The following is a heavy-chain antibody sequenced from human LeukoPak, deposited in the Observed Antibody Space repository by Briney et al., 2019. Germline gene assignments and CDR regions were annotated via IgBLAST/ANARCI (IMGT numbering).Heavy chain of an antibody. CDR3: VRDPSGSGFAFDS. CDR2: IWFDGSNK. V-gene: IGHV3-33*01. D-gene: IGHD1-1*01. J-gene: IGHJ4*02. CDR1: GFIFSNDA. Sequence: GGSLRLSCAASGFIFSNDAMHWVRQASGKGLEWVAFIWFDGSNKHYADSVKGRFTISRDNSEVTLYLQMNSLRAEDTAVYYCVRDPSGSGFAFDSWGQGALVTVSS.